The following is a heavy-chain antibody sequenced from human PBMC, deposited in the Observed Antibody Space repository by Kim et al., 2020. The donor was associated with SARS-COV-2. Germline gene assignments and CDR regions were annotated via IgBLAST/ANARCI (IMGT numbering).Heavy chain of an antibody. D-gene: IGHD4-17*01. V-gene: IGHV3-23*01. CDR1: GFTFSTSP. CDR3: AKGVTNSGFDY. Sequence: GGSLRLSCVASGFTFSTSPMGWVRQAPGKGLEWVSRISWDGKRTYYADSVKGRVTISSDKSKNTLYLHMNSLRVEDTAVYYCAKGVTNSGFDYWGQGPQV. CDR2: ISWDGKRT. J-gene: IGHJ4*02.